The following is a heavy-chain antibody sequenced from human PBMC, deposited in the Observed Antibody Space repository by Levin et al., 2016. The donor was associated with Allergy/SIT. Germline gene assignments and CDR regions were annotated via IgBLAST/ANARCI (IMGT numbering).Heavy chain of an antibody. D-gene: IGHD2-2*01. CDR1: GFTFSTYW. V-gene: IGHV3-74*01. J-gene: IGHJ6*02. Sequence: GGSLRLSCAASGFTFSTYWMHWVRQAPGKGLVWVSRMNEDGSTTNYADSVKGRFTISRDNSKNTLYLQMNSLRAEDTAEYYCASRGSTRNYGMDVWGQGTTVIVSS. CDR3: ASRGSTRNYGMDV. CDR2: MNEDGSTT.